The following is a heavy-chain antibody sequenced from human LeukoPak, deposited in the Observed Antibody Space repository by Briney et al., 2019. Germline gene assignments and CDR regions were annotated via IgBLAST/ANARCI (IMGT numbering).Heavy chain of an antibody. CDR2: IIPIFGTA. CDR3: ARVLGEWLENWFDP. D-gene: IGHD3-16*01. CDR1: GGTFSSYA. V-gene: IGHV1-69*01. J-gene: IGHJ5*02. Sequence: SVKVSCKASGGTFSSYAISWVRQAPGQGLEWMGGIIPIFGTANYAQKFQGRVTITADESTCTAYMELSSLRSEDTAVYYCARVLGEWLENWFDPWGQGTLVTVSS.